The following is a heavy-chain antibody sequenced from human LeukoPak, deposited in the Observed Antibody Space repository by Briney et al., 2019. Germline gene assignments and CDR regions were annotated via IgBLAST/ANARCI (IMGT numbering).Heavy chain of an antibody. D-gene: IGHD2-2*02. CDR2: IYTSGST. Sequence: SETLSLTCTVSGGSISSYYWSWIRQPAGKGLEWIGRIYTSGSTNYNPSLKSRVTMSVDTSKNQFSLKLSSVTAADTAVYYCARGGKDIVVVPAAIYYRSRYYYYYYMDVWGKGTTVTVSS. J-gene: IGHJ6*03. CDR3: ARGGKDIVVVPAAIYYRSRYYYYYYMDV. CDR1: GGSISSYY. V-gene: IGHV4-4*07.